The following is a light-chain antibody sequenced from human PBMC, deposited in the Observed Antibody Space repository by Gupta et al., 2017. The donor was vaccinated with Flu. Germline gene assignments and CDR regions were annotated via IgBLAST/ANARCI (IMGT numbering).Light chain of an antibody. CDR1: QSVRSDY. J-gene: IGKJ1*01. CDR3: QQYDSSSWT. V-gene: IGKV3-20*01. Sequence: EIVLTQSPGTLSLSPGERATLSCRASQSVRSDYLAWYQQKPGQAPRLLIYGAYYRATGIPDRFSGSGSGTDFTLTISRLEPEDSAVYYCQQYDSSSWTFGQGTKVEFK. CDR2: GAY.